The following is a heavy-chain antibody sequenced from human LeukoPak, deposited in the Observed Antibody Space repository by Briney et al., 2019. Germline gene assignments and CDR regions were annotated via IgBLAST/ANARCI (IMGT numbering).Heavy chain of an antibody. V-gene: IGHV1-2*02. J-gene: IGHJ4*02. CDR1: GYTFTGYY. D-gene: IGHD3-10*01. CDR2: INPNSGGT. Sequence: ASVKVSCKASGYTFTGYYMHWVRQAPGQGLEWMGWINPNSGGTNYAQKFQGRVTMTRDTSISTAYMELRSLRSDDTAVYYCARDIGRGITMVRGVIGDYWGQGTLVTVSS. CDR3: ARDIGRGITMVRGVIGDY.